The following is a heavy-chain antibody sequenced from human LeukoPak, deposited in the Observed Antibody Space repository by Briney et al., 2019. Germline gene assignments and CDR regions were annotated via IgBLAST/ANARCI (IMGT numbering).Heavy chain of an antibody. CDR2: IYYSGST. Sequence: GSLRLSCAACGSISSYYWNWIRQPPGKGLEWIGYIYYSGSTNYNPSLESRVTMSVDTSKNQFSLKLSSVTAADTAVYYCARGQHSYGYFNGFDYWGQGTLVTVSS. CDR1: GSISSYY. J-gene: IGHJ4*02. CDR3: ARGQHSYGYFNGFDY. V-gene: IGHV4-59*01. D-gene: IGHD5-18*01.